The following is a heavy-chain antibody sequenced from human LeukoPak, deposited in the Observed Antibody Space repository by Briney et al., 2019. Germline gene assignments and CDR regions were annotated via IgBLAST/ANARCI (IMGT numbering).Heavy chain of an antibody. CDR1: GFTFSDYY. V-gene: IGHV3-11*01. CDR3: ARGPDRITMIVVVINPQPGFDY. CDR2: ISSSGSTI. D-gene: IGHD3-22*01. Sequence: GGSLRLSCAASGFTFSDYYMSWIHQAPGKGLEWVSYISSSGSTIYYADSVKGRFTISRDNAKNSLYLQMNSLRAEDTAVYYCARGPDRITMIVVVINPQPGFDYWGQGTLVTVSS. J-gene: IGHJ4*02.